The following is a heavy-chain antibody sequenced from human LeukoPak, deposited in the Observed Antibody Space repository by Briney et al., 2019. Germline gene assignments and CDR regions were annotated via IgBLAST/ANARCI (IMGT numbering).Heavy chain of an antibody. CDR3: ARERTLTSCYDY. V-gene: IGHV1-2*02. J-gene: IGHJ4*02. CDR2: INPNSGGT. Sequence: ASVKVSFKASGYTFTGYYMHWVRQAPGQGLEWIGWINPNSGGTNYAQEFQGRVTMTRDTSISTAYMELSRLRSDDTAVYYCARERTLTSCYDYWGQGTLVTVSS. CDR1: GYTFTGYY. D-gene: IGHD2-15*01.